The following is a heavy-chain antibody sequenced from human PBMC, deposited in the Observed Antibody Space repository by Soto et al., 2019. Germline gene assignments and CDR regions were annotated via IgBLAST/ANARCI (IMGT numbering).Heavy chain of an antibody. Sequence: QVQLEQSGAEVKKPGSSVKISCKASGGTLSDHGVSWLRQAPGQGLEWVGGTIPVFNTAKYAPKFQGRVTIAVDKSTNIAYMELGSLRSDDTAFYYCARGVYGSGNYYTGPSAFDIWGQGTLVIVSS. CDR2: TIPVFNTA. CDR1: GGTLSDHG. D-gene: IGHD3-10*01. J-gene: IGHJ3*02. CDR3: ARGVYGSGNYYTGPSAFDI. V-gene: IGHV1-69*06.